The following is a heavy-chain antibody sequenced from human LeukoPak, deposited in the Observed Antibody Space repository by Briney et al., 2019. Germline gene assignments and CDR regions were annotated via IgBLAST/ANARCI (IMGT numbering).Heavy chain of an antibody. CDR1: GGSISRYY. CDR3: ARTPEYSQDSGGYYGNDALDI. CDR2: IYTSGST. J-gene: IGHJ3*02. V-gene: IGHV4-4*07. Sequence: SETLSLTCTVSGGSISRYYWSWIRQSAAKGLEWIGGIYTSGSTNYNPSLKSRVTLSVDTSKNQFSLKLSSVTAADTAVYYCARTPEYSQDSGGYYGNDALDIWGQGTMVTVSS. D-gene: IGHD3-22*01.